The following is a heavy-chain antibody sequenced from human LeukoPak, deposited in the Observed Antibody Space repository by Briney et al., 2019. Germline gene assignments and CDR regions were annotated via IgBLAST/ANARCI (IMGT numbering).Heavy chain of an antibody. CDR2: ISGSDGST. CDR1: GFTFSNYA. J-gene: IGHJ4*02. Sequence: GGSLRLSCTASGFTFSNYAMSWVRQAPGKGLEGVSSISGSDGSTYYADSVKGRFTISRDNSKNTLYLQMNSLRVGDTDIYYCAKGRGYCTGGRCYSDYWGQGTLVTVSS. CDR3: AKGRGYCTGGRCYSDY. V-gene: IGHV3-23*01. D-gene: IGHD2-8*02.